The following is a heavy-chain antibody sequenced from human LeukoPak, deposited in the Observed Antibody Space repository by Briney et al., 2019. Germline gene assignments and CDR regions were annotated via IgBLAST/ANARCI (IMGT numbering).Heavy chain of an antibody. CDR3: AKGVAAAGTNYFDY. J-gene: IGHJ4*02. D-gene: IGHD6-13*01. Sequence: GGSLRLPCAASGFTFSSYAMSWVRQAPGKGLEWVSAISGSGGSTYYADSVKGRFTISRDNSKNTLYLQMNSLRAEDTAVYYCAKGVAAAGTNYFDYWGQGTLVTVSS. CDR1: GFTFSSYA. CDR2: ISGSGGST. V-gene: IGHV3-23*01.